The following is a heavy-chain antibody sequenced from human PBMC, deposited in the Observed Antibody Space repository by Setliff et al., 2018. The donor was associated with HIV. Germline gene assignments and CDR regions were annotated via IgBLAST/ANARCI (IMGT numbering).Heavy chain of an antibody. V-gene: IGHV1-2*02. CDR2: INPNSGGT. D-gene: IGHD5-12*01. CDR3: ARDDIVATISFNY. J-gene: IGHJ4*02. CDR1: GYTFTKFD. Sequence: GASVKVSCKASGYTFTKFDINWVRQATGQGLEWMGWINPNSGGTNYAQKFQGRVTMTRDTSISTAYMELSRLRSDDTAVYYCARDDIVATISFNYWGQGTLVTVSS.